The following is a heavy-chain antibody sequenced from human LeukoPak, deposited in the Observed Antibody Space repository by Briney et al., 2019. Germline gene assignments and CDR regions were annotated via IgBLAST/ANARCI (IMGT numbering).Heavy chain of an antibody. CDR2: ISSSSSTI. CDR3: AREPHFGPGIDP. Sequence: GGSLRLSCAASGFTFSSYSMNWVRQAPGKGLEWVSYISSSSSTIYYADSVKGRFTISRDKAKNSLYLQMNSLRDEDTAVYYCAREPHFGPGIDPWGQGTLVTVSS. D-gene: IGHD3-16*01. J-gene: IGHJ5*02. V-gene: IGHV3-48*02. CDR1: GFTFSSYS.